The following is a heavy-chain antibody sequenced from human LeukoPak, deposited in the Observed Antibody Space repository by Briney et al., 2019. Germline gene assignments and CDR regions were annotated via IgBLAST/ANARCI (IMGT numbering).Heavy chain of an antibody. CDR2: IDWDDDK. CDR1: GFSLSTSGMC. D-gene: IGHD1-26*01. V-gene: IGHV2-70*17. Sequence: SGPTLVKPTQTLTLTCTFSGFSLSTSGMCVSWIRQPPGKALEWLARIDWDDDKFYSTPLKTRLTISKDTSKNQVVLTMTNMDPVDTATYYCARSGSYFSAFDIWGQGTMVTVSS. J-gene: IGHJ3*02. CDR3: ARSGSYFSAFDI.